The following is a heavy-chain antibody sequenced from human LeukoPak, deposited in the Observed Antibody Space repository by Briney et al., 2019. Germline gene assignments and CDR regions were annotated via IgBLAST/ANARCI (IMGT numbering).Heavy chain of an antibody. J-gene: IGHJ5*02. CDR2: ISAYNGNT. CDR3: ARGAYCSSTSCYVRSWFDP. D-gene: IGHD2-2*01. V-gene: IGHV1-18*01. CDR1: GYTFTSYG. Sequence: GASVKVSCKASGYTFTSYGISWVRQAPGQGLEWMGWISAYNGNTNYAQKLQGRVTMTTDTSTSTAYMELRSLRSDDTAVYYCARGAYCSSTSCYVRSWFDPWGQGTLVTVSS.